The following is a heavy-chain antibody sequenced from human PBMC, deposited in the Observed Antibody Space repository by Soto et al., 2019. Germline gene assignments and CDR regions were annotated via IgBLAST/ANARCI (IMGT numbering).Heavy chain of an antibody. CDR1: GYTFTGYY. V-gene: IGHV1-2*04. D-gene: IGHD6-19*01. CDR3: ARDRISGWYGQNYYYDGMDV. J-gene: IGHJ6*02. Sequence: ASVKVSCKASGYTFTGYYMHWVRQAPGQGLEWMGWINPNSGGTNYAQKFQGWVTMTRDTSISTAYMELSRLRSDDTAVYYCARDRISGWYGQNYYYDGMDVWGQGTTVTVSS. CDR2: INPNSGGT.